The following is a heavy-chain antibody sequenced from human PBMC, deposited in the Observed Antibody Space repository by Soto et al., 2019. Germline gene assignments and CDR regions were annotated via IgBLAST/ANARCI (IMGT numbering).Heavy chain of an antibody. D-gene: IGHD3-9*01. CDR3: AIRVLRYFAWPMAWDYGMDV. CDR2: INPSGGST. J-gene: IGHJ6*02. Sequence: GASVKVSCKASGYTFTSYYMHWVRQAPGQGLEWMGIINPSGGSTSYAQKFQGRVTMTRDTSTSTVYMELSSLRSEDAAVYYCAIRVLRYFAWPMAWDYGMDVWGQGTTVTVSS. CDR1: GYTFTSYY. V-gene: IGHV1-46*01.